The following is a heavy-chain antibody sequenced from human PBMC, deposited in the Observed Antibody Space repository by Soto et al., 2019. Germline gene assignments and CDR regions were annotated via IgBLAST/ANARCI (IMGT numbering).Heavy chain of an antibody. J-gene: IGHJ1*01. V-gene: IGHV1-3*01. D-gene: IGHD5-18*01. CDR3: ARVSGYVDTTMPLGAFQH. Sequence: QKFQGRVTITRDTSASTAYMELSSLRSEDTAVYYCARVSGYVDTTMPLGAFQHWGQGTLVTVSS.